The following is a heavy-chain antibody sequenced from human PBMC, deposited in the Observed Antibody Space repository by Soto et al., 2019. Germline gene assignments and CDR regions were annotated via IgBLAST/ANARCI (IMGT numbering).Heavy chain of an antibody. V-gene: IGHV3-74*03. CDR1: GFTFGDYW. Sequence: RRLSCAASGFTFGDYWMHWGRQPPGKGPEWVSRMTGDGRTTQYADSVKGRFTASRDNAKSTLYLQMNSLRAEDTAVYYCATAEVDYWGPGXLVTVYS. CDR3: ATAEVDY. CDR2: MTGDGRTT. J-gene: IGHJ4*02.